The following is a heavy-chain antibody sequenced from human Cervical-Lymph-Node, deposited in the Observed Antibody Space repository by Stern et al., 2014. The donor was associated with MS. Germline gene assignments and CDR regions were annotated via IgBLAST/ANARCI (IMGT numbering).Heavy chain of an antibody. Sequence: QVQLQESGPGLVKPSETLSLTCTVSGGSVSSGSYYWSWIRQPPGKGLEWIGYIYHSGSTNYTPSLRSRVTISLDTSKNQFSLKLSSVTAADTAVYYCARIYSSSSYYYYGVDVWGQGTTVTVSS. V-gene: IGHV4-61*01. CDR3: ARIYSSSSYYYYGVDV. CDR1: GGSVSSGSYY. J-gene: IGHJ6*02. CDR2: IYHSGST. D-gene: IGHD6-6*01.